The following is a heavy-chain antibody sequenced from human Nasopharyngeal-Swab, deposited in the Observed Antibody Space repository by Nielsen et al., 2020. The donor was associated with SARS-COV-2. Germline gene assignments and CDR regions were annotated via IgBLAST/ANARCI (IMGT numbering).Heavy chain of an antibody. CDR2: IKSKTDGGTT. CDR3: TALVVAATHDAFDI. Sequence: ETLSLTCAASGFTFSNAWMNWVRQAPGKGLEWVGRIKSKTDGGTTDYAAPVKGRFTISRDDSKNTLYLQMNSLKTEDTAVYYCTALVVAATHDAFDIWGQGTMVTVSS. J-gene: IGHJ3*02. V-gene: IGHV3-15*07. CDR1: GFTFSNAW. D-gene: IGHD2-15*01.